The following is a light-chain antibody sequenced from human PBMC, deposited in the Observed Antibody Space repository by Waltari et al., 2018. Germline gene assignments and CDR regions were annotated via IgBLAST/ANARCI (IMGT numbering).Light chain of an antibody. V-gene: IGLV4-69*01. CDR2: RSRAGAH. Sequence: ARRGPRVWMKRSRAGAHNKGDWLPERFSGCSSGAGRYLTISGLQSEDEADDYCQTWGTGSRVFGGGTKLTVL. J-gene: IGLJ3*02. CDR3: QTWGTGSRV.